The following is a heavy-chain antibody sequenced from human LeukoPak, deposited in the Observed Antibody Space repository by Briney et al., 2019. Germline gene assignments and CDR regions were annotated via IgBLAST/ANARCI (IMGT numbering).Heavy chain of an antibody. CDR2: ISAYNGNT. D-gene: IGHD3-22*01. CDR1: GYTFTSYG. V-gene: IGHV1-18*01. J-gene: IGHJ5*02. Sequence: ASVKVSCKASGYTFTSYGISWVRQAPGQGLEWMGWISAYNGNTNYAQELQGRVTMTTDTSTSTAYMELRSLRSDDTAVYYCARDGGAYYDSSGYLPWGQGTLVTVSS. CDR3: ARDGGAYYDSSGYLP.